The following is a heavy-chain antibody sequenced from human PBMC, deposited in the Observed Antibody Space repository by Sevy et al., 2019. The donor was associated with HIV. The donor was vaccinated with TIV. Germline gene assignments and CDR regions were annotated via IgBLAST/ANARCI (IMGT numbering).Heavy chain of an antibody. CDR1: GYSFTSYW. V-gene: IGHV5-51*01. D-gene: IGHD3-10*01. CDR3: AGHLEELVQGYYYGMDV. Sequence: GESLKISCKGSGYSFTSYWIGWVRQMPGKGLEWMGIIYPGDSDTRYSPSFQGQVTISADKSISTAYLQWSSLKASDTAMYYCAGHLEELVQGYYYGMDVWGQGTTVTVSS. CDR2: IYPGDSDT. J-gene: IGHJ6*02.